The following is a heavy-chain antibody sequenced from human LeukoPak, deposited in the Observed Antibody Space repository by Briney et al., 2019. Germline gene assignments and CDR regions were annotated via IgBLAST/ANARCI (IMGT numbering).Heavy chain of an antibody. D-gene: IGHD2-2*02. CDR1: GYTFTSYG. Sequence: ASVKVSCKASGYTFTSYGIIWVRQAPGQGLEWMGWISAYNGNTNYAQKLQGRVTMTTDTSTSTAYMELRSLRSDDTAVYYCARDIVVVPAAIFRYFDYWGQGTLVTVSS. V-gene: IGHV1-18*01. CDR2: ISAYNGNT. J-gene: IGHJ4*02. CDR3: ARDIVVVPAAIFRYFDY.